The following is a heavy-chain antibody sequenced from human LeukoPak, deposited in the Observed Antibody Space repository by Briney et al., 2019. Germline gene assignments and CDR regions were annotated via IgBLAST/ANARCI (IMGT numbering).Heavy chain of an antibody. V-gene: IGHV1-69*05. J-gene: IGHJ6*03. CDR3: ARQVTTGSYYYYMDV. CDR2: IIPIFGTA. CDR1: GGTFSSYA. Sequence: ASVKVSCKASGGTFSSYAISWVRQAPGQGLEWMGGIIPIFGTANYAQKFQGRVTITTDESTSTAYMELSSLRSEDTAVYYCARQVTTGSYYYYMDVWGKGTTVTVSS. D-gene: IGHD3-10*01.